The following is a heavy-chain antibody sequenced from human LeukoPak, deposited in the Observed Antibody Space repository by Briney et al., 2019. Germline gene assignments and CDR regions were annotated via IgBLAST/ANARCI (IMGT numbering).Heavy chain of an antibody. CDR1: GFTVSSNY. CDR3: ARVGSIAAAGTPDC. D-gene: IGHD6-13*01. Sequence: PGGSLRLSCAASGFTVSSNYMSWVRQAPGKGLEWVSVIYSGGSTYYADSVKGRFTISRDNSKNTLYLQMNSLRAEDTAVYYCARVGSIAAAGTPDCWGQGTLVTVSS. CDR2: IYSGGST. J-gene: IGHJ4*02. V-gene: IGHV3-53*01.